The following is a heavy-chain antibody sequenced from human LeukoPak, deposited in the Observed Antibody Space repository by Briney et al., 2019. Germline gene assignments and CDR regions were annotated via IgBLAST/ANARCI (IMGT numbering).Heavy chain of an antibody. CDR2: IIPILGIA. CDR3: ASGLRYFDWLHFDY. J-gene: IGHJ4*02. D-gene: IGHD3-9*01. CDR1: GGTFSSYA. V-gene: IGHV1-69*04. Sequence: ASVKVSCKASGGTFSSYAINWVRQAPGQGLEWMGRIIPILGIANYAQKFQGRVTITADKSTSTAYMELRSLRSDDTAVYYCASGLRYFDWLHFDYWGQGTLVTVSS.